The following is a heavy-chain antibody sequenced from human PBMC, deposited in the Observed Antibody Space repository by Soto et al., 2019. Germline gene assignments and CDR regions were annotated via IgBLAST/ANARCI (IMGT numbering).Heavy chain of an antibody. CDR1: GYTFTSYA. CDR3: ARDFDILTGYSQIDY. V-gene: IGHV1-3*01. D-gene: IGHD3-9*01. Sequence: ASVKVSCKASGYTFTSYAMHWVRQAPGQRLEWMGWINAGNGNTKYSQKFQGRVTITRDTSASTAYMELSSLRSEDTAVYYCARDFDILTGYSQIDYWGQGTLVTVSS. J-gene: IGHJ4*02. CDR2: INAGNGNT.